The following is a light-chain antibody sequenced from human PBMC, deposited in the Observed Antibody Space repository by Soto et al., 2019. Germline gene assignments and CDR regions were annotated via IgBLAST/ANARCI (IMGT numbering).Light chain of an antibody. CDR3: QQYGSSHWT. V-gene: IGKV3-20*01. J-gene: IGKJ1*01. Sequence: EIVLTQSPGTLSLSPGERATLSCRASQSVSSSYLAWYQQKPGQAPRLLIYGASSRATGIPDRFSGSGSGTDFTLTISRLGPEDFAVYYCQQYGSSHWTFGQGTKVDI. CDR1: QSVSSSY. CDR2: GAS.